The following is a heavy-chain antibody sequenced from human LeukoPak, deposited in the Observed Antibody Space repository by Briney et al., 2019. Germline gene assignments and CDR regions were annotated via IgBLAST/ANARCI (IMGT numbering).Heavy chain of an antibody. CDR3: VRDVAFDY. D-gene: IGHD2-21*01. V-gene: IGHV3-53*01. CDR1: GFTVSSNY. Sequence: GGSLRLSCAASGFTVSSNYMSWVRQAPGKGLEWVSFIYSGGSTYYADSVQGRFTISRDSSKNTLYLQMNSLRAEDTAVYYCVRDVAFDYWGQGTLVTVSS. J-gene: IGHJ4*02. CDR2: IYSGGST.